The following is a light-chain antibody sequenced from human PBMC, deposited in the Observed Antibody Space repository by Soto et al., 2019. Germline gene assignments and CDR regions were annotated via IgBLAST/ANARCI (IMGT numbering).Light chain of an antibody. J-gene: IGKJ1*01. V-gene: IGKV3-20*01. CDR1: QSVSSK. CDR3: QQYGSSPQT. Sequence: EIVLTQSPGTLSVSPGERATLSCRASQSVSSKLAWYQQKPGQAPRLLFYGASTGATGIPDRFSGSGSGTDFTLTISRLEPEDFAVYYCQQYGSSPQTFGQGTKVDIK. CDR2: GAS.